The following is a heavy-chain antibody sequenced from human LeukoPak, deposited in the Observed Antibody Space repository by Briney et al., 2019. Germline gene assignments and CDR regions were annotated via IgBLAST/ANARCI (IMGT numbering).Heavy chain of an antibody. CDR1: GFTFSHYG. CDR3: AKDAQRGFDYSNSLQN. D-gene: IGHD4-11*01. CDR2: IWSDGSDK. Sequence: SAGCLRLSCAASGFTFSHYGMHWVRQTPGAGLEWVAVIWSDGSDKYYAKSVKGRFTISRDNSKNSLFLQMNSLRAEDTAVYYCAKDAQRGFDYSNSLQNWGQGILVIVSS. J-gene: IGHJ1*01. V-gene: IGHV3-33*06.